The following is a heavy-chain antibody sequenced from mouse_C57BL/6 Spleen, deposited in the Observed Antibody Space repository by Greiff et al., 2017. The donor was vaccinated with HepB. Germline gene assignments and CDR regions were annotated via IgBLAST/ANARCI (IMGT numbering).Heavy chain of an antibody. CDR1: GFSFNTYA. J-gene: IGHJ1*03. Sequence: EVQGVESGGGLVQPKGSLKLSCAASGFSFNTYAMNWVRQAPGKGLEWVARIRSKSNNYATYYADSVKDRFTISRDDSESMLYLQMNNLKTEDTAMYYCVRHSNYWYFDVWGTGTTVTVSS. V-gene: IGHV10-1*01. CDR3: VRHSNYWYFDV. CDR2: IRSKSNNYAT. D-gene: IGHD2-5*01.